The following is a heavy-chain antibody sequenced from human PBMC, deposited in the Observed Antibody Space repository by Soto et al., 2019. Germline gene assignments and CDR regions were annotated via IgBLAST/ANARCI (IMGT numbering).Heavy chain of an antibody. CDR2: IYPGDSDT. V-gene: IGHV5-51*01. Sequence: GESLKISCKGSGYSFTSYWIGWVRQMPGKGLEWMGIIYPGDSDTRYSPSFQGQVTISADKSISTAYLQWSGLKASDTAMYYCARTAAPGKYYYGVAVWGQGTTVTVSS. CDR3: ARTAAPGKYYYGVAV. J-gene: IGHJ6*02. CDR1: GYSFTSYW. D-gene: IGHD6-13*01.